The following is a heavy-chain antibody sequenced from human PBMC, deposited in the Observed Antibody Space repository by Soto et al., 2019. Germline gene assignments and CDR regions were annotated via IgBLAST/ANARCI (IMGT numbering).Heavy chain of an antibody. CDR2: IYYSGST. CDR3: ARDSSGWSHYYYYSMDV. J-gene: IGHJ6*02. CDR1: GGSISSGGYY. D-gene: IGHD6-19*01. V-gene: IGHV4-31*03. Sequence: QVQLQESGPGLVKPSQTLSLTCTVSGGSISSGGYYWSWIRQHPGKGLEWIGYIYYSGSTYYNPSLKSRVTISVDTSKNQFSLKLSSVTAADTAVYYCARDSSGWSHYYYYSMDVWGQGTTVTVSS.